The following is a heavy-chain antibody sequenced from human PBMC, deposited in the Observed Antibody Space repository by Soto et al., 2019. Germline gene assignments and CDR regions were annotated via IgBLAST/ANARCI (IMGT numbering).Heavy chain of an antibody. J-gene: IGHJ4*02. V-gene: IGHV1-69*02. CDR2: IIPILGIA. CDR3: ARLDRYGSGSYFWPD. D-gene: IGHD3-10*01. Sequence: SVKVSCKASGGTFSSYTISWVRQAPGQGLEWMGRIIPILGIANYAQKFQGRVTITADKSTSTAYMELSSLRSEDTAVYYCARLDRYGSGSYFWPDWGQGTLVTVSS. CDR1: GGTFSSYT.